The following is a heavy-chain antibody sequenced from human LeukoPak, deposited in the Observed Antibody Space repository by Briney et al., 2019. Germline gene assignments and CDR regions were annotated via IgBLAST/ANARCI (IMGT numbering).Heavy chain of an antibody. V-gene: IGHV1-69*06. CDR3: ATATPYYAFDI. Sequence: ASVKVSCKASGGTFSSYAISWVRQTPGQGLEWMGGIIPIFGTANYAQKFQGRVTMTEDTSTDTAYMELSSLRSEDTAVYYCATATPYYAFDIWGQGTMVTVSS. CDR2: IIPIFGTA. J-gene: IGHJ3*02. D-gene: IGHD2-21*01. CDR1: GGTFSSYA.